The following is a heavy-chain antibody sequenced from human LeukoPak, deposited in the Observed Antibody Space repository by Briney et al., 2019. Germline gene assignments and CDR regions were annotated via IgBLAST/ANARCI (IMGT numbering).Heavy chain of an antibody. D-gene: IGHD3-22*01. V-gene: IGHV4-30-4*08. CDR2: IYYSGST. J-gene: IGHJ3*02. CDR1: GGSISSGDYY. Sequence: SETLSLTCTVSGGSISSGDYYWSWIRQPPGTGPEWIGYIYYSGSTYYNPSLKSRVTISVDTSKNQFSLKLSSVTAADTAVYYCARDKGYYDSSGYNPTGDAFDIWGQGTMVTVSS. CDR3: ARDKGYYDSSGYNPTGDAFDI.